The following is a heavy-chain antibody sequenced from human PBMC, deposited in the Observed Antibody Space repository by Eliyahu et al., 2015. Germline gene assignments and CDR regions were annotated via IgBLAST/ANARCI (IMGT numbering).Heavy chain of an antibody. Sequence: QLPLQESGPGLVKPSETLSLTCTVXGGSXYSTTYXWGWXRQPPGKGLEFIGNIFYGWTTYYNPSLKSRVTISVDTSKNQFSLKMNSVAAADTAVYYCARLSTYSGYPTYLDYWGQGTLVTVSS. CDR2: IFYGWTT. CDR1: GGSXYSTTYX. V-gene: IGHV4-39*01. J-gene: IGHJ4*02. D-gene: IGHD3-22*01. CDR3: ARLSTYSGYPTYLDY.